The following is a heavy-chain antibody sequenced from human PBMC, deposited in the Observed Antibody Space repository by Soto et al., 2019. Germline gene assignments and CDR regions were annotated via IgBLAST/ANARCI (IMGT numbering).Heavy chain of an antibody. J-gene: IGHJ6*03. D-gene: IGHD4-17*01. CDR1: GFTFSNYW. CDR3: RTPPSYGFVGGDYYYMDV. CDR2: INTAGSTT. Sequence: EVQVVESGGGLIQPGGSLRLSCAASGFTFSNYWMHWVRQAPGKGLVWVSRINTAGSTTNYADSVKGRFTISSDNDTKKPLLLKMNRRAAEETALYCCRTPPSYGFVGGDYYYMDVWGKGTTVIVSS. V-gene: IGHV3-74*01.